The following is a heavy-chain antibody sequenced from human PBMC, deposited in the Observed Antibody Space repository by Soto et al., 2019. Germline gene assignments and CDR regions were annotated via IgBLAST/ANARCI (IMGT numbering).Heavy chain of an antibody. J-gene: IGHJ4*02. CDR2: TSYSGTT. CDR3: GKDSGGSHPRYFDL. CDR1: GASINNYY. V-gene: IGHV4-59*01. D-gene: IGHD1-26*01. Sequence: PSETLSLTCTVSGASINNYYWSWIRQPPGKGLEWVAYTSYSGTTNYNPSLKSRGTISINSSNNQLFQKLTSGTTADAAVVYCGKDSGGSHPRYFDLWGQGTLVTVSS.